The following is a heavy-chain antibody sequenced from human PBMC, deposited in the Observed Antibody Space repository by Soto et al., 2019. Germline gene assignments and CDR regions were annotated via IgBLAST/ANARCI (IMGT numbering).Heavy chain of an antibody. D-gene: IGHD3-9*01. V-gene: IGHV3-23*01. CDR2: ISGGGGST. J-gene: IGHJ4*02. CDR1: GFSFGGYA. Sequence: EVQLSQSGGGLVQPGGSLRLSCAASGFSFGGYAVTWVRQAPGRGLEWVSAISGGGGSTYFAASVKGRFTISRDNSLNTVNLQMSSLRAEDTAIYYCAKTESFNGYYNAFDYWGRGTQVTVSS. CDR3: AKTESFNGYYNAFDY.